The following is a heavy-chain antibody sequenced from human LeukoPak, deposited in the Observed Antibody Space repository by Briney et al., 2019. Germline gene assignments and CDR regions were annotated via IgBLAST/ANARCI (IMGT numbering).Heavy chain of an antibody. CDR3: TRRPCSGGTCPKDFDF. CDR1: GIHFTSFW. Sequence: ESLRISCKGSGIHFTSFWISLGRQMPGKGLEWMGRIDPSDSHTNYSPSFEGHVTISADKSISTAYLQLSTHDTSLSYMYYCTRRPCSGGTCPKDFDFWGQGTLVTVSP. CDR2: IDPSDSHT. J-gene: IGHJ4*02. V-gene: IGHV5-10-1*01. D-gene: IGHD2-15*01.